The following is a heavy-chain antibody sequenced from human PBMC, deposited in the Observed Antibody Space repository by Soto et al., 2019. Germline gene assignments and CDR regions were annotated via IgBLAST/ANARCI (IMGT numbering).Heavy chain of an antibody. D-gene: IGHD7-27*01. Sequence: QVQLQESGPGLVKPSQTLSLTCTVSAGSIRSGDYYWTWIRQPPGKGLEWIGYIDHSGSAYYNPSLKSRATISIDTSNHQFSLKMTSVTAADTAVYYCAGELGTFYFDHWGQGTLVTVSS. CDR1: AGSIRSGDYY. V-gene: IGHV4-30-4*01. J-gene: IGHJ4*02. CDR3: AGELGTFYFDH. CDR2: IDHSGSA.